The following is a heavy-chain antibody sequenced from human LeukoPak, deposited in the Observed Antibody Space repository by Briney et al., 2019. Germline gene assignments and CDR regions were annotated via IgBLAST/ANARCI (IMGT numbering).Heavy chain of an antibody. Sequence: SETLSLTCAVYGGSFRNYYWSWIRQPPGKGLEWTGEINHSGSTKYNPSLKSRVTISVDRSKNQFSLKLSSVTAADTAVYYRARGPDFYDSSGYYPIWGQGTLVTVSS. V-gene: IGHV4-34*01. J-gene: IGHJ4*02. CDR2: INHSGST. D-gene: IGHD3-22*01. CDR1: GGSFRNYY. CDR3: ARGPDFYDSSGYYPI.